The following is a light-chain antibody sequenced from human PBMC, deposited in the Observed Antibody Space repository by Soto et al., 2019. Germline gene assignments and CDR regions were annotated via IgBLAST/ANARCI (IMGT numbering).Light chain of an antibody. CDR3: CSYAGSSKV. J-gene: IGLJ1*01. V-gene: IGLV2-11*01. Sequence: LTQPRSVSGSPGQSVTISCTGTSSDVGGYNYVSWYQQHPGKAPKVIIYDVSKRPSGVPDRFSGSKSGNTASLTISGLQAEDEADYYCCSYAGSSKVFGTGTKVTVL. CDR2: DVS. CDR1: SSDVGGYNY.